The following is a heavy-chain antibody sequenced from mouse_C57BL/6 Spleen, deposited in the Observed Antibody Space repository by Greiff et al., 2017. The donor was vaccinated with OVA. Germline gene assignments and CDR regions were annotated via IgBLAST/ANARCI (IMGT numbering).Heavy chain of an antibody. V-gene: IGHV5-17*01. J-gene: IGHJ3*01. CDR2: ISSGSSTI. Sequence: EVMLVESGGGLVKPGGSLKLSCAASGFTFSDYGMHWVRQAPEKGLEWVAYISSGSSTIYYADTVKGRFTISRDNAKNTLFLQMTSLRSEDTAMYYCARGGQRFAYWGQGTLVTVSA. CDR1: GFTFSDYG. CDR3: ARGGQRFAY.